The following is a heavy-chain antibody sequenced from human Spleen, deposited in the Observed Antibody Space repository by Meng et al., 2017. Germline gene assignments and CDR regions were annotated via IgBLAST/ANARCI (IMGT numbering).Heavy chain of an antibody. CDR2: IYPGDSDN. Sequence: KVSCKGSGYRFTNYWIGWVRQMPGKGLEWIGIIYPGDSDNRYSPSFQGQVTISADKSISTAYLHRSSLQASDTAMYYCARGCGAYCGGCCSPYDAFDIWGHGTLVTVSS. V-gene: IGHV5-51*01. D-gene: IGHD2-21*01. CDR1: GYRFTNYW. J-gene: IGHJ3*02. CDR3: ARGCGAYCGGCCSPYDAFDI.